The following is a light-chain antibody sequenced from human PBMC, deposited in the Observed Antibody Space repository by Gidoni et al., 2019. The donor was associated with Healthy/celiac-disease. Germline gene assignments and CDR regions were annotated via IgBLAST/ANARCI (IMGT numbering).Light chain of an antibody. Sequence: DIQMTQSPSTLSASVGDRVTITCRASQSISSWWAWYQQKPGKAPKLLIYKACSLESGVPSRFSGSGSGTEFTLTISSLQPDDFETYYCQQYKSSPWTFGQXTKVEIK. CDR1: QSISSW. CDR2: KAC. V-gene: IGKV1-5*03. CDR3: QQYKSSPWT. J-gene: IGKJ1*01.